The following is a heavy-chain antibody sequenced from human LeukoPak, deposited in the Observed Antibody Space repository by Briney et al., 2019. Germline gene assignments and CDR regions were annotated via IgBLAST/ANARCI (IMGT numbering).Heavy chain of an antibody. Sequence: PSQTLSLTCAVSGGSISSGGYSWSWIRQPPGKGLEWIGYIYHSGSTYYNPSLKSRVTISVGRSKNQFSLKLSSVTAADTAVYYCARAEYYDSSGYYYYYGMDVWGQGTTVTVSS. CDR3: ARAEYYDSSGYYYYYGMDV. J-gene: IGHJ6*02. V-gene: IGHV4-30-2*01. CDR2: IYHSGST. D-gene: IGHD3-22*01. CDR1: GGSISSGGYS.